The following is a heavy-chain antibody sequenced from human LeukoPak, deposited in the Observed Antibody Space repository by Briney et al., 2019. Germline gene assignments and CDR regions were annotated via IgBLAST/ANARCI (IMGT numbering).Heavy chain of an antibody. Sequence: SVKVSCKASGYTFTGYYMHWVRQAPGQGLEWMGGIIPIFGTANYAQKFQGRVTITADESTSTAYMELSSLRSEDTAVYYCARVDQNWFDPWGQGTLVTVSS. D-gene: IGHD2-2*01. CDR2: IIPIFGTA. CDR3: ARVDQNWFDP. CDR1: GYTFTGYY. J-gene: IGHJ5*02. V-gene: IGHV1-69*13.